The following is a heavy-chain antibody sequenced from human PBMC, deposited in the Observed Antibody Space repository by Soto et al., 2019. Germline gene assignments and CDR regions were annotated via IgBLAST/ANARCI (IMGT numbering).Heavy chain of an antibody. D-gene: IGHD2-2*01. Sequence: GGSLRLSCAASGFTFSSYGMHWVRQAPGKGLEWVAVISYDGSNKYYADSVKGRFTISRDNSKNTLYLQMNSLRAEDTAVYYCAKDLVVVPAAMEDGYYYYGMDVWGQGTTVTVSS. V-gene: IGHV3-30*18. CDR3: AKDLVVVPAAMEDGYYYYGMDV. CDR1: GFTFSSYG. CDR2: ISYDGSNK. J-gene: IGHJ6*02.